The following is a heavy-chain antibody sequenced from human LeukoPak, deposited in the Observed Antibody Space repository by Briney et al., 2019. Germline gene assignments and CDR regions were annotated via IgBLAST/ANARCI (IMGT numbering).Heavy chain of an antibody. CDR3: TGGSGWYSPDY. D-gene: IGHD6-19*01. CDR2: ITSKPNSYAT. CDR1: GFTCSGSV. V-gene: IGHV3-73*01. J-gene: IGHJ4*02. Sequence: PGGSLRLSCAASGFTCSGSVMHWVRQASVKGLEWVGRITSKPNSYATVYAASVKGRFTISSDDSKNTAYLQMNSLKTEDTAVYYCTGGSGWYSPDYWGQGTLVTVSS.